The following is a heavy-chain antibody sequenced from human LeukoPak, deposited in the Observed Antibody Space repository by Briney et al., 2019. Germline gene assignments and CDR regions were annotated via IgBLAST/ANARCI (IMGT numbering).Heavy chain of an antibody. D-gene: IGHD5-24*01. CDR2: ISRRGSAI. V-gene: IGHV3-11*04. Sequence: GGALRLSCAASEFTFSDYYMSWIRHGPGKGLEWVSYISRRGSAIYYADSGKGRFTISRNNAKNSLYLQMTSVRAEDTAVYYCARVAAGYNYCFDSWSPGNLVTVSS. CDR3: ARVAAGYNYCFDS. J-gene: IGHJ4*02. CDR1: EFTFSDYY.